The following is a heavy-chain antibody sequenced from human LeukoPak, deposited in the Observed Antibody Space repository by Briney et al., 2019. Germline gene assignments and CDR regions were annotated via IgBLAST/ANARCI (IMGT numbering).Heavy chain of an antibody. V-gene: IGHV4-61*01. D-gene: IGHD5-18*01. Sequence: PSETLSLTCTVSGGSISSSSYYWGWIRQPPGKGLEWIGYIYYSGSTNYNPSLKSRVTISVDTSKNQFSLKLSSVTAADTAVYYCARELWLSGMDVWGQGTTVTVSS. CDR1: GGSISSSSYY. J-gene: IGHJ6*02. CDR2: IYYSGST. CDR3: ARELWLSGMDV.